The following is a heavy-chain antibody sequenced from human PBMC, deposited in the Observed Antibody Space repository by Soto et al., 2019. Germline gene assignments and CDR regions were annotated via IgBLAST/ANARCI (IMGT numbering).Heavy chain of an antibody. J-gene: IGHJ4*02. CDR3: AKDITGSDRYRYFDY. V-gene: IGHV3-9*01. Sequence: EVQLVESGGGLVQPGRSLRLSCAASGFTFGDYAMHWVRQAPGKGLEWVAGISWNSGSMGYADSVRGRFTISKDTAQNSLYLQMNSLRDEDTAFYYCAKDITGSDRYRYFDYWGQCILVTVSS. D-gene: IGHD1-1*01. CDR1: GFTFGDYA. CDR2: ISWNSGSM.